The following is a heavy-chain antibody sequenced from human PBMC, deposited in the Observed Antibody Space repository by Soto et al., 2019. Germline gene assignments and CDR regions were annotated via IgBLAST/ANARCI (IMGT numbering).Heavy chain of an antibody. CDR1: GFTFSSYA. CDR2: ISGSGGGT. J-gene: IGHJ4*02. D-gene: IGHD3-22*01. Sequence: EVQVLESGGGLVQPGGSLRLSCVASGFTFSSYAMSWVRQVPGKGLEWVSSISGSGGGTYYADSVKGRFTISRDNSKNTLYLQMNSLRAEDTALYYCAKDKRLLQGEVDYWGQGTLVTVSS. CDR3: AKDKRLLQGEVDY. V-gene: IGHV3-23*01.